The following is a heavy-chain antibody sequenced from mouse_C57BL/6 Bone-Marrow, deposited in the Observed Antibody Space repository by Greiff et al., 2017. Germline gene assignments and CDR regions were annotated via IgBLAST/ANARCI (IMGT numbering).Heavy chain of an antibody. V-gene: IGHV1-54*01. Sequence: LVESGAELVRPGTSVKVSCKASGYAFTNYLIEWVKQRPGQGLEWIGVINPGSGGTNYNEKFKGKATLTADKSSSTAYMQLSSLTSEDSAVYFCARGGLITTSWYFDVGGTGTTVTVSS. J-gene: IGHJ1*03. CDR2: INPGSGGT. D-gene: IGHD1-1*01. CDR1: GYAFTNYL. CDR3: ARGGLITTSWYFDV.